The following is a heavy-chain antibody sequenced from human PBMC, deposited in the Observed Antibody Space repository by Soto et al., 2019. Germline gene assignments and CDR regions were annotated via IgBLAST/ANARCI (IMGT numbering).Heavy chain of an antibody. Sequence: GGSLRLSCAASGFTFSSYSMNWVRQAPGEGLEWVSYISSSSSTIYYADSVKGRFTISRDNAKNSLYLQMNSLRAEDTAVYYCAREIYDSSGYYAPFDYWGQGT. CDR3: AREIYDSSGYYAPFDY. V-gene: IGHV3-48*01. J-gene: IGHJ4*02. CDR1: GFTFSSYS. CDR2: ISSSSSTI. D-gene: IGHD3-22*01.